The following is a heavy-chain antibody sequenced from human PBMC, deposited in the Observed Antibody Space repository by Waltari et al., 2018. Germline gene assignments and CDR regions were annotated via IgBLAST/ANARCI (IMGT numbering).Heavy chain of an antibody. J-gene: IGHJ4*02. CDR3: ARGVGDKNFFHY. Sequence: QVHLVQSGAEVKKPGSSVKVSCRASGGPLSDYAITWVRQAPGQGREWIVGRLPTFSEANYAQKFQGIVTITTDASTNTAYLELTSLRSEDTAVYFCARGVGDKNFFHYWGQGTLVTVSS. CDR2: RLPTFSEA. V-gene: IGHV1-69*05. D-gene: IGHD3-10*01. CDR1: GGPLSDYA.